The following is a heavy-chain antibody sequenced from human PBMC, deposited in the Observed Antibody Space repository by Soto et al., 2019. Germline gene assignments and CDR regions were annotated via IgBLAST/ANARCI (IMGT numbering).Heavy chain of an antibody. V-gene: IGHV4-34*01. D-gene: IGHD5-18*01. J-gene: IGHJ6*02. CDR3: ARGGYSYAKRYYYGMDV. CDR1: GGSFSGYY. Sequence: KPSETLSLTCAVYGGSFSGYYWSWIRQPPGKGLEWIGEINHSGSTNYNPSLKSRVTISVDTSKNQFSLKLSSVTAADTAVYYCARGGYSYAKRYYYGMDVWGQGTTVTVSS. CDR2: INHSGST.